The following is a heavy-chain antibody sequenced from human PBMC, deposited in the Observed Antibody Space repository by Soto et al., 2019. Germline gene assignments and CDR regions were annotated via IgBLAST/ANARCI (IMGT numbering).Heavy chain of an antibody. D-gene: IGHD4-17*01. V-gene: IGHV1-3*01. CDR3: ARGKSYGDFHFDY. Sequence: ASVKVSCKASGYTFTSYAMHWVRQAPGQRLEWMGWINAGNGNTKYSQKFQGRVTITRDTSASTAYMELSSLRSEDTAVYYCARGKSYGDFHFDYWGQGTLVTVSS. CDR1: GYTFTSYA. J-gene: IGHJ4*02. CDR2: INAGNGNT.